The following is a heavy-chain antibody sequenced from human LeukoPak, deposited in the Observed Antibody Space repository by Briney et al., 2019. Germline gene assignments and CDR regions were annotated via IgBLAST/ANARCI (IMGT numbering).Heavy chain of an antibody. Sequence: GASVTVSFKASGYTFTSYDINWVRQATGQGLEWMGWMNPNSGNTGYAQKFQGRVTMTRNTSISTAYMELSSLRSEDTAVYDCARGLAATDDYGDYVYYFDYWGQGTLVTVSS. D-gene: IGHD4-17*01. J-gene: IGHJ4*02. CDR1: GYTFTSYD. CDR3: ARGLAATDDYGDYVYYFDY. V-gene: IGHV1-8*01. CDR2: MNPNSGNT.